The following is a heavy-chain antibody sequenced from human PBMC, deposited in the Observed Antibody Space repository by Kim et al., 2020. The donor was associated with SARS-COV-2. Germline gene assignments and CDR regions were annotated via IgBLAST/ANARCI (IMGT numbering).Heavy chain of an antibody. J-gene: IGHJ4*02. CDR3: ARVDYYDSSGYYPVDY. V-gene: IGHV1-18*01. CDR1: GYTFTSYG. CDR2: ISAYNGNT. D-gene: IGHD3-22*01. Sequence: ASVKVSCKASGYTFTSYGISWVRQAPGQGLEWMGWISAYNGNTNYAQKLQGRVTMTTDTSTSTAYMELRSLRSDDTAVYYCARVDYYDSSGYYPVDYWGQGTLVTVSS.